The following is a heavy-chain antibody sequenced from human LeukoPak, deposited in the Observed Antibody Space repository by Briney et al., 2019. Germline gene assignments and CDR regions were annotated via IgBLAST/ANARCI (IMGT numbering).Heavy chain of an antibody. Sequence: PGGSLRLSCAASGFTFSTYNMNWVRQAPGKGLEWVSSISSSSSYIHNADSVKGRFTISRDNAKNSLFLQMNSLRAEDTAVYYCAREGTYSAYGNDYWGQGTLVTASS. V-gene: IGHV3-21*01. CDR1: GFTFSTYN. CDR3: AREGTYSAYGNDY. D-gene: IGHD5-12*01. CDR2: ISSSSSYI. J-gene: IGHJ4*02.